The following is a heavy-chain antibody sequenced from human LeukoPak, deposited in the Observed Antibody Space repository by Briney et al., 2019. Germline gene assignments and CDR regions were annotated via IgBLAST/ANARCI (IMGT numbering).Heavy chain of an antibody. Sequence: HPGGSLRHSYAASGFPFDYYTMYWVRPGPEKGLEWVSLLSMDGVNTFYADSVKGRFTISRDNNKNSLYLQMNGLRTDDTGLYYCVKGRRRGYAYGTLESWGQGTLVTVSS. J-gene: IGHJ4*02. CDR1: GFPFDYYT. D-gene: IGHD5-18*01. V-gene: IGHV3-43*01. CDR3: VKGRRRGYAYGTLES. CDR2: LSMDGVNT.